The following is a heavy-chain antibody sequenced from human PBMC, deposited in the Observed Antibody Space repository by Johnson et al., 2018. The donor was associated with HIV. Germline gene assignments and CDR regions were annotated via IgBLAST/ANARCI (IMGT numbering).Heavy chain of an antibody. D-gene: IGHD4-23*01. J-gene: IGHJ3*02. Sequence: VQLVESGGGLVKPGGSLRLSCAASGFTFSNAWMSWVRQAPGKGLEWVGRIKSKTDGGTIDYAAPVKGRFTISRDDSKNTLYLQMNSLRAEDTAVYYCANGGQVVTHWRAFDIWGQGTMVTVSS. CDR2: IKSKTDGGTI. CDR3: ANGGQVVTHWRAFDI. V-gene: IGHV3-15*01. CDR1: GFTFSNAW.